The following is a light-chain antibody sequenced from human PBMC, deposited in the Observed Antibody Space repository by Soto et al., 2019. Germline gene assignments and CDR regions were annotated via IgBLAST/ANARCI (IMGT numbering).Light chain of an antibody. CDR1: SSNIGSNT. V-gene: IGLV1-44*01. Sequence: QSVLTQPPSASGTPGQRVTISCSGSSSNIGSNTVNWYQQLPGTAPKLLMYTNNERPSGVPDRFSGSKSGTSASLAISGLQSEDEADYYCATWDDSLNVVFGGGTKVTVL. J-gene: IGLJ2*01. CDR3: ATWDDSLNVV. CDR2: TNN.